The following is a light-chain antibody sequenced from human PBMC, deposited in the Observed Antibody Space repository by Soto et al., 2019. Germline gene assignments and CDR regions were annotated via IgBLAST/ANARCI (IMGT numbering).Light chain of an antibody. CDR3: SSYTRSTTHV. V-gene: IGLV2-14*01. J-gene: IGLJ1*01. CDR2: AVS. CDR1: SGDIGSYNY. Sequence: QSALTQPASVSGSPGQSLTISCTGTSGDIGSYNYVSWFQHHPGKAPKLILFAVSDRPSGVSNRFSGSRSGNTASLTISGLQPEDEAIYYCSSYTRSTTHVFGTGTKVTV.